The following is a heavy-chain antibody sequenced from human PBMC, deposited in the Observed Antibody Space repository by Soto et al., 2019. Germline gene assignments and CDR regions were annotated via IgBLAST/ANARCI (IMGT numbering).Heavy chain of an antibody. J-gene: IGHJ6*02. CDR3: ACFSGRYSYGLDYCYGMDV. Sequence: VQLVQSGAEVKKPGSSVKVSCKASGGTFSSYAISWVRQAPGQGLEWRGGIIPIFGTANYAQKFQGRVTITADESTSTAYLELRSLRSEDTAVYYCACFSGRYSYGLDYCYGMDVWGQGTTVTVSS. CDR2: IIPIFGTA. V-gene: IGHV1-69*01. CDR1: GGTFSSYA. D-gene: IGHD5-18*01.